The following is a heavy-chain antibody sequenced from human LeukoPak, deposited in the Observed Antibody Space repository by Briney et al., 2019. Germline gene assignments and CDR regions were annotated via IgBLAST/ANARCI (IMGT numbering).Heavy chain of an antibody. CDR3: ARGIVVVPGAFDI. Sequence: VASVKVSCKASGGTFSSYAISWVRQAPGQGLEWMGGIIPIFGTANYVQKFQGRVTITADESTSTAYMELSSLRSEDTAVYYCARGIVVVPGAFDIWGQGTMVTVSS. D-gene: IGHD3-22*01. CDR2: IIPIFGTA. J-gene: IGHJ3*02. V-gene: IGHV1-69*13. CDR1: GGTFSSYA.